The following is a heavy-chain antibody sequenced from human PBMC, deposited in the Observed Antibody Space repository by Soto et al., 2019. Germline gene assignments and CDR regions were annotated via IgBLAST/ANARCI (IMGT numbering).Heavy chain of an antibody. Sequence: PGESLKISCKGSGYSFTSYWIGWVRQMPGKGLEWMGIIYPGDSDTRYSPSFQGQVTISADKSISTAYLQWSSLKASDTAMYYCARQNYYDSSGYYYGYYYYGMDVWGQGTTVTVSS. CDR3: ARQNYYDSSGYYYGYYYYGMDV. D-gene: IGHD3-22*01. V-gene: IGHV5-51*01. CDR1: GYSFTSYW. J-gene: IGHJ6*02. CDR2: IYPGDSDT.